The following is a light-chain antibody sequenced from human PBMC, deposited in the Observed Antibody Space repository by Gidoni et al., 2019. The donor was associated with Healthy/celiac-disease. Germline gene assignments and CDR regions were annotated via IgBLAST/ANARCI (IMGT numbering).Light chain of an antibody. J-gene: IGKJ1*01. Sequence: IQLTQSPSSLSASVADRVTITCRASQSIRSYLYWYQQTPGKDPKHLIYAASSLQSGVLSRFRGSGSGTDFTLTISSLQPEDFATYDCQQSYSTPRAFGQWTKVEIK. CDR3: QQSYSTPRA. CDR2: AAS. CDR1: QSIRSY. V-gene: IGKV1-39*01.